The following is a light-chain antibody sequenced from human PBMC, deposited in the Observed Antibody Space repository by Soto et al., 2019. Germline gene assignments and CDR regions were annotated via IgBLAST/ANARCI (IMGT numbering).Light chain of an antibody. V-gene: IGKV1-17*03. CDR2: AAS. Sequence: DIRMTQSPSAMSASVGDRVTITCRASQGISNYLVWFRQKPGKGPKRLISAASTLQSGVPSRFSGSGSGTEFTLTISSLQPEDFATYYCLQHNSYPLTFGGGTKVEIK. J-gene: IGKJ4*01. CDR3: LQHNSYPLT. CDR1: QGISNY.